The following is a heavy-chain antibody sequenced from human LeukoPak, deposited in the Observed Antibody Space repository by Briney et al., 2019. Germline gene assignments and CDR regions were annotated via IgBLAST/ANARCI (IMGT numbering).Heavy chain of an antibody. J-gene: IGHJ3*02. Sequence: PGGSLRLSCAASGFTFSSYAMSWVCQAPGKGLEWVSAISGSGGSTYYADSVKGRFTISRDNSKNTLYLQMNNLRAEDTAVYYCAKGRWNLVAFDIWGQGTMVTVSS. V-gene: IGHV3-23*01. CDR2: ISGSGGST. CDR3: AKGRWNLVAFDI. CDR1: GFTFSSYA. D-gene: IGHD1-1*01.